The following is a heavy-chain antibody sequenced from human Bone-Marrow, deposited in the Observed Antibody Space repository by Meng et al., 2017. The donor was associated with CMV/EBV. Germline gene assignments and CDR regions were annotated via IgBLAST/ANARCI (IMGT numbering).Heavy chain of an antibody. J-gene: IGHJ6*02. Sequence: LRLSCTVSGGSISSDDYYWSWIRQPPGKGLEWIGYIYYSGSTYYSPSLKRRVTISVDTSKNQFSLKLSSMTAADTAVYYCARLTIPHGMDVWGHGTTVTVS. CDR2: IYYSGST. D-gene: IGHD2-2*01. CDR1: GGSISSDDYY. V-gene: IGHV4-30-4*08. CDR3: ARLTIPHGMDV.